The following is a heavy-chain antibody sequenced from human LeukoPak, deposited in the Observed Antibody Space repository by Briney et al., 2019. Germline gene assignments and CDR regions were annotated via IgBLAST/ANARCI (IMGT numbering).Heavy chain of an antibody. Sequence: GGSLRLSCAASGFTFSSYSMNWVRQAPGKGLEWVSYISSSSSTIYYADSVKGRFTISRDNAKNSLYLQMNSLRTEDTAVYYCARAQYYDSTTAGGMDVWGQGTTVTVSS. CDR1: GFTFSSYS. CDR3: ARAQYYDSTTAGGMDV. J-gene: IGHJ6*02. CDR2: ISSSSSTI. D-gene: IGHD3-22*01. V-gene: IGHV3-48*01.